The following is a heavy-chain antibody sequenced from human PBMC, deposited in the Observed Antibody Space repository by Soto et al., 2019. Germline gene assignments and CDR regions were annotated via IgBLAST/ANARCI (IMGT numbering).Heavy chain of an antibody. CDR1: GGTFSSYT. CDR2: IIPILGIA. V-gene: IGHV1-69*02. CDR3: ARATTTGLRWYPFDY. J-gene: IGHJ4*02. D-gene: IGHD4-17*01. Sequence: QVQLVQSGAEVKKPGSSVKVSCKASGGTFSSYTISWVRQAPGQGLEWMGRIIPILGIANYAQKFQGRVTITADKSTXTAHMERSSLRSEDTAVHYCARATTTGLRWYPFDYWGQGTLVTVSS.